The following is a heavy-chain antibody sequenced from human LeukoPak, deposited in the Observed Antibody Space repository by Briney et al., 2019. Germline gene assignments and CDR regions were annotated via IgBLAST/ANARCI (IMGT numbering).Heavy chain of an antibody. CDR1: RFTLNQYF. V-gene: IGHV3-11*01. CDR2: ISIGGQTT. D-gene: IGHD5/OR15-5a*01. Sequence: PGGSLRLSCTASRFTLNQYFMSWIRQAPGKGLEWVSHISIGGQTTYYADSVQGRFTISRDNAKNSLYLHMNSLRPEDTALYYCVRDRNGKSLHDAFDIWGQGTMVTVSS. J-gene: IGHJ3*02. CDR3: VRDRNGKSLHDAFDI.